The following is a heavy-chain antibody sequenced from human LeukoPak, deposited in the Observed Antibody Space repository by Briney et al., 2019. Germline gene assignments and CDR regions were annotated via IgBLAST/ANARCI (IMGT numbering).Heavy chain of an antibody. CDR3: ARGPGDFWSGYYKV. Sequence: ASVKVSCEASGYTFTSYDINWVRQATGQGLEWMGWMNPNSGNTGYAQKFQGRVTITRNTSISTAYMELSSLRSEDTAVYYCARGPGDFWSGYYKVWGQGTLVTVSS. D-gene: IGHD3-3*01. V-gene: IGHV1-8*03. CDR1: GYTFTSYD. J-gene: IGHJ4*02. CDR2: MNPNSGNT.